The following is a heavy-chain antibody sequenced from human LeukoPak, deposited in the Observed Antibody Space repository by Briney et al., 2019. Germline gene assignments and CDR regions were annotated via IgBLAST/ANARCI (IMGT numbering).Heavy chain of an antibody. J-gene: IGHJ4*02. CDR3: ARDLVVGANPVGYYFDY. V-gene: IGHV6-1*01. D-gene: IGHD1-26*01. Sequence: SQTLSFTCAISGDSVSSNSAAWNWIRQSPSRGLEWLGRTYYRSKWYNDYAVSVKSRITINPDTSKNQFSLQLNSVTPEDTAVYYCARDLVVGANPVGYYFDYWGQGTLVTVSS. CDR2: TYYRSKWYN. CDR1: GDSVSSNSAA.